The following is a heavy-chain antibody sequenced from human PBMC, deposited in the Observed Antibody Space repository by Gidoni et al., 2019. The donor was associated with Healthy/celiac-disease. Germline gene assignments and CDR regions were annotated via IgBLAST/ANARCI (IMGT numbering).Heavy chain of an antibody. V-gene: IGHV3-7*01. CDR2: IKQDGSEK. J-gene: IGHJ6*02. D-gene: IGHD3-3*01. CDR3: ARDGFWSGKTRYGMDV. Sequence: EVQLVASGGGLVQPGGSLSLSCAASGFTLSSYWMSWVRQAPGKGLEWVANIKQDGSEKYYVDSVKGRFTISRDNAKNSLYLQMNSLRAEDTAVYYCARDGFWSGKTRYGMDVWGQGTTVTVSS. CDR1: GFTLSSYW.